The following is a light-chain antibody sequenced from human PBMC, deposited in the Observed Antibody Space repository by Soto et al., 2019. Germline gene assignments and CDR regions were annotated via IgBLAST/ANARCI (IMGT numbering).Light chain of an antibody. J-gene: IGLJ1*01. CDR1: SSHIGSNT. CDR3: AAWDDSLNGYV. V-gene: IGLV1-44*01. CDR2: TNN. Sequence: QPVLTQPPSASGTPGQRVTISCSGSSSHIGSNTVNWYQQLPGTAPKLLIYTNNQRPSGVPDRFSGSKSGTSASLAISWLQSEDEADYYCAAWDDSLNGYVFGTGTKVTVL.